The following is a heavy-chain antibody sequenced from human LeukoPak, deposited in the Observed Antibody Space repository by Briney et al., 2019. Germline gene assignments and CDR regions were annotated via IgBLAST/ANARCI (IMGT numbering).Heavy chain of an antibody. CDR3: ARDHPDSSGYRDAFDI. D-gene: IGHD3-22*01. CDR1: GGSISSYY. V-gene: IGHV4-59*01. J-gene: IGHJ3*02. Sequence: SETLSLTCTVSGGSISSYYWSWIRQPPGKGLEWIGYIYYSGSTNYNPSLKSRVTISVDTSKNQFSLKLSSVTAADTAVYYCARDHPDSSGYRDAFDIWGQGTMVTVSS. CDR2: IYYSGST.